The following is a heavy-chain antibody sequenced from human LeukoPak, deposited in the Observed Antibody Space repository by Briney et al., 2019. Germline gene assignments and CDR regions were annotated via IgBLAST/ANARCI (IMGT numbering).Heavy chain of an antibody. CDR1: GFTFSSYA. CDR3: ARLSRLGYCSSTSCQLGGTSDY. J-gene: IGHJ4*02. V-gene: IGHV3-30-3*01. CDR2: ISYDGSNK. D-gene: IGHD2-2*01. Sequence: GGSLRLSCAASGFTFSSYAMHWVRQAPGKGLEGVAVISYDGSNKYYADSVKGRFTISRDNSKNTLYLQMNSLRAEDTAVYYCARLSRLGYCSSTSCQLGGTSDYWGQGTLVTVSS.